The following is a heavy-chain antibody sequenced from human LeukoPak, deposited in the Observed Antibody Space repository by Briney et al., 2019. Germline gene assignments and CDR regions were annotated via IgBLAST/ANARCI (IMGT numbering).Heavy chain of an antibody. CDR3: ARDGEVLSSSWFWFDP. J-gene: IGHJ5*02. D-gene: IGHD6-13*01. CDR1: GYTFTSHG. V-gene: IGHV1-18*01. Sequence: ASVKVSCKASGYTFTSHGISWVRQAPGQGLEWMGWISAYNGNTNYAQKLQGRVTMTTDTSTSTAYMELKSLRSDDTAVYYCARDGEVLSSSWFWFDPWGQGTLVTVSS. CDR2: ISAYNGNT.